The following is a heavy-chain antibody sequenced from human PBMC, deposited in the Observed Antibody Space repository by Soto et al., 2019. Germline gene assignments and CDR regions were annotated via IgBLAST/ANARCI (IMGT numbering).Heavy chain of an antibody. V-gene: IGHV3-30*18. CDR1: GFTFSSYG. Sequence: QVQLVESGGGVVQPGRSLRLSCAASGFTFSSYGMHWVRQAPGKGLEWVAVISYDGSNKYYADSVKGRFTISRDNSKNTLYLQMNSLRAEDTAVYYCAKDLFTYYYDSSGYYDHNWFDPWGQGTLVTVSS. CDR3: AKDLFTYYYDSSGYYDHNWFDP. CDR2: ISYDGSNK. J-gene: IGHJ5*02. D-gene: IGHD3-22*01.